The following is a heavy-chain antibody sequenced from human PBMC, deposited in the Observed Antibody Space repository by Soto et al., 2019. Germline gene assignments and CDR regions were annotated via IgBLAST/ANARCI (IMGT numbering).Heavy chain of an antibody. D-gene: IGHD2-15*01. V-gene: IGHV1-69*01. Sequence: QVQLVQSGAEVKKPGSSVKVSCKASGGTFSSYAISWVRQAPGQGLEWMGGIIPICGTANYAQKFQGRVKITADESTSTAYMELSSLRSEDTAVYYCASAGYCSGGSCYSPFDYWGQGTLVTVSS. CDR2: IIPICGTA. CDR1: GGTFSSYA. CDR3: ASAGYCSGGSCYSPFDY. J-gene: IGHJ4*02.